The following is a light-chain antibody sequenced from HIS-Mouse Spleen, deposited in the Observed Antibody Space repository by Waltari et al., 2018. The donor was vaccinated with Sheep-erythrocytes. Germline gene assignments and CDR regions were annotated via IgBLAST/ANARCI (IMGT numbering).Light chain of an antibody. CDR2: DVS. V-gene: IGLV2-11*01. J-gene: IGLJ1*01. CDR1: SSEIGGDNY. Sequence: QSALTQPRSVSGSPGQSVTISCTGTSSEIGGDNYVSWYQQHPGKAPKLMIYDVSKRPSGVPDRFSGSKSGNTASLTISGLQAEDEADYYCCSYAGSYNHVFGTGTKVTVL. CDR3: CSYAGSYNHV.